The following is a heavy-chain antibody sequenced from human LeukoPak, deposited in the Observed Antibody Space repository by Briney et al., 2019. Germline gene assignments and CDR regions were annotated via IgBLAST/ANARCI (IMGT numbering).Heavy chain of an antibody. V-gene: IGHV3-74*01. J-gene: IGHJ4*02. CDR3: ARSLVVGGTRPNDY. D-gene: IGHD2-15*01. Sequence: TGGSLRLSCAASGFTFSAYWMHWVRQAPGKGLVWLSRINTGGNDITYADSVKGRFTISRDNAKNTSYLQMNSLTVEDTAVYFCARSLVVGGTRPNDYWGQGTLVTVSS. CDR2: INTGGNDI. CDR1: GFTFSAYW.